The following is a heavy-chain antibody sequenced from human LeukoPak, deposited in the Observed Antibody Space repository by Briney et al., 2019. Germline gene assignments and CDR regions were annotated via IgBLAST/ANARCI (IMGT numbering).Heavy chain of an antibody. CDR2: ISAYNGNT. Sequence: ASVKVSCKASGYTFTSYGISWVRQAPGQGLEWMGWISAYNGNTNYAQKLQGRVTMTTDTSTSTAYMELGSLRSDDTAVYYCARGPTYGGSLGYYYYYMDVWGKGTTVTISS. CDR1: GYTFTSYG. D-gene: IGHD1-26*01. J-gene: IGHJ6*03. V-gene: IGHV1-18*01. CDR3: ARGPTYGGSLGYYYYYMDV.